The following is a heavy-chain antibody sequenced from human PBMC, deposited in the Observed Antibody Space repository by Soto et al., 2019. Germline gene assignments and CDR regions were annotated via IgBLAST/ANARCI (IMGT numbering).Heavy chain of an antibody. CDR1: GFAISSYS. V-gene: IGHV3-30-3*01. D-gene: IGHD2-21*01. CDR2: MSFDGNSK. Sequence: VGSLRLSCAASGFAISSYSMHWVRQAPGKGLEWVAAMSFDGNSKYFADSVKGRFMISRDTSKNTWSLEMESLGAEDSALYHCTRGRSVIANDAFEYWGHGTQVTVPQ. CDR3: TRGRSVIANDAFEY. J-gene: IGHJ4*01.